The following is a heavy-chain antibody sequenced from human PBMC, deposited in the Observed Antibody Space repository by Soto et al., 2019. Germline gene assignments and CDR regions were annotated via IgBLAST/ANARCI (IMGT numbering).Heavy chain of an antibody. Sequence: XXSLRLSCAASGFTFSIYAMRWVPQAPGKGLEWVSAISGSGGSTYYADSVKGRFTISRDNSKNTLYLQMNSLRAEDTAVYYCAKAEPYDILTGYIDYWGQGTLVTVSS. J-gene: IGHJ4*02. CDR2: ISGSGGST. CDR1: GFTFSIYA. CDR3: AKAEPYDILTGYIDY. D-gene: IGHD3-9*01. V-gene: IGHV3-23*01.